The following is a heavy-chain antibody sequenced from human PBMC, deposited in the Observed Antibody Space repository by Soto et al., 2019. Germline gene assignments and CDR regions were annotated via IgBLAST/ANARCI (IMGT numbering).Heavy chain of an antibody. Sequence: PSETLSLTCTVSGGSISSGDYYWSWIRQPPGKGLEWIGYIYYSGSTYYNPSLKSRVTISVDTSKNQFSLKLSSVTAADTAVYYCARVVRASGKSIPGAVDYWGQGTLVTVPS. CDR2: IYYSGST. CDR1: GGSISSGDYY. D-gene: IGHD2-15*01. V-gene: IGHV4-30-4*01. J-gene: IGHJ4*02. CDR3: ARVVRASGKSIPGAVDY.